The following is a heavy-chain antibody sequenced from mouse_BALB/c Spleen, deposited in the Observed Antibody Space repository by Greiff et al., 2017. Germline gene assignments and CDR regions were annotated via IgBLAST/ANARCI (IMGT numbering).Heavy chain of an antibody. Sequence: EVKLQESGPGLVKPSQSLSLTCTVTGYSITSDYAWNWIRQFPGNKLEWMGYISYSGSTSYNPSLKSRISITRDTSKNQFFLQLNSVTTEDTATYYCARSAYDGYYGFFFDYWGQGTTLTVSS. CDR1: GYSITSDYA. D-gene: IGHD2-3*01. J-gene: IGHJ2*01. CDR2: ISYSGST. CDR3: ARSAYDGYYGFFFDY. V-gene: IGHV3-2*02.